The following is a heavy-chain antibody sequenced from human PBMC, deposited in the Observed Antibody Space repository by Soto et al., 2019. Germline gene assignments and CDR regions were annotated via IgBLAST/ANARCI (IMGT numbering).Heavy chain of an antibody. D-gene: IGHD3-10*01. J-gene: IGHJ4*02. CDR1: GGSISGYY. Sequence: QVQLQESGPGLVKPSETLSLTCTVSGGSISGYYWSWIRQPPGKGLEWIGYIYHNGNTNYNPSLKSRVTIAVDTSKNQFSLKLACVIAADTAVYYCARQGQSYYGSGSLPDYWGQGTLVTVSS. CDR3: ARQGQSYYGSGSLPDY. V-gene: IGHV4-59*08. CDR2: IYHNGNT.